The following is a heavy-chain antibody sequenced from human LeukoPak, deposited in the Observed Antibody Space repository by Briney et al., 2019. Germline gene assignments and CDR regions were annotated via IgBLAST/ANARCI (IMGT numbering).Heavy chain of an antibody. CDR1: GYTFTGYY. Sequence: ASVKVSCKASGYTFTGYYMHWVRQAPGQGLEWMGWINPNSGGTNYAQKFQGRVTMTRDTSISTAYMELSRLRSDDTAVYYCARVSGSSGPRSWFDPWGQGTLVTVSS. D-gene: IGHD6-19*01. V-gene: IGHV1-2*02. J-gene: IGHJ5*02. CDR3: ARVSGSSGPRSWFDP. CDR2: INPNSGGT.